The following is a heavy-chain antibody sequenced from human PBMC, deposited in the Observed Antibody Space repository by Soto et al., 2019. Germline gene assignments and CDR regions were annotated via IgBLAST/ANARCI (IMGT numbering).Heavy chain of an antibody. CDR3: ASERIAAPDYYYGMDV. Sequence: QVQLVQSGAEVKKPGSSVKVSCKASERTFSSYAISWVRQAPGQGLEWMGGIIPIFGTANYAQKFQGRVTITADKSTSTAYMELSSLRSEDTAVYYCASERIAAPDYYYGMDVWGQGTTVTVSS. J-gene: IGHJ6*02. CDR1: ERTFSSYA. V-gene: IGHV1-69*06. D-gene: IGHD6-13*01. CDR2: IIPIFGTA.